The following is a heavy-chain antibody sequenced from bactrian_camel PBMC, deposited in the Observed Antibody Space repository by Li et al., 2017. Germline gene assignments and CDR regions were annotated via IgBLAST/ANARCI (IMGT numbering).Heavy chain of an antibody. D-gene: IGHD2*01. J-gene: IGHJ4*01. CDR3: AADLARYCGAFSGFFARAS. CDR1: GYSASAYC. CDR2: INSDGEA. Sequence: HVQLVESGGGSVHPGGSLRLSCAASGYSASAYCLAWFRQVPGKAREGVAAINSDGEATYGEAEQGRFTISKDNLKNTLYLQMNSLKPEDSAMYYCAADLARYCGAFSGFFARASWGQGTQVTVS. V-gene: IGHV3S26*01.